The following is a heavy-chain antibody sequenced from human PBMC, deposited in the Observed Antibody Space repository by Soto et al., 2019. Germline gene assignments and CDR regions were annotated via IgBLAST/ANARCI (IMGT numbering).Heavy chain of an antibody. CDR3: ARDHIVLVPAAMSPYYYGMDV. CDR2: IYHSGSS. CDR1: GGSISSYY. Sequence: SETLSLTCTVSGGSISSYYWSWIRHPPGKGLEWVGYIYHSGSSNYNPSLKSRVTISVDTSKNQFSLKLSSVTAADTAVYYCARDHIVLVPAAMSPYYYGMDVWGQGTTVTVSS. V-gene: IGHV4-59*12. D-gene: IGHD2-2*01. J-gene: IGHJ6*02.